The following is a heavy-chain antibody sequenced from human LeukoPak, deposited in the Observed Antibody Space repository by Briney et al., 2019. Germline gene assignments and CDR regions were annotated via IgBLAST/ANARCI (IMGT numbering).Heavy chain of an antibody. Sequence: ASVKVSCKASGYTFTGYYMHWVRQAPGQGLEWMGWINPNSGGTNYAQKFQGRVTMTRDTSTSTVYMELSSLRSEDTAVYYCARGLLRIAAAGTSVPWIDYWGQGTLVTVSS. J-gene: IGHJ4*02. CDR2: INPNSGGT. CDR1: GYTFTGYY. D-gene: IGHD6-13*01. V-gene: IGHV1-2*02. CDR3: ARGLLRIAAAGTSVPWIDY.